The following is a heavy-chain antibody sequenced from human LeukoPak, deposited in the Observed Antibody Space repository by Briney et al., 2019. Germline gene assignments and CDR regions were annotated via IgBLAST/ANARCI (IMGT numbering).Heavy chain of an antibody. D-gene: IGHD6-6*01. CDR1: GGSFSGYY. CDR2: INHSGST. Sequence: SETLSLTCAVYGGSFSGYYWSWIRQPPGKGLEWIGEINHSGSTNYNPSLKSRVTISVDTSKNQFSLKLSSVTAADTAVYYCARSTEEYSSSSGRAFDYWGQGTLVTVSS. J-gene: IGHJ4*02. CDR3: ARSTEEYSSSSGRAFDY. V-gene: IGHV4-34*01.